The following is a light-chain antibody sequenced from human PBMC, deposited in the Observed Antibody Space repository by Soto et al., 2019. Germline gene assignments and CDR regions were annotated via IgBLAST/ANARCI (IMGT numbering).Light chain of an antibody. CDR1: QSVLYSSNNKNY. Sequence: DIVMTQSPDSLAVSLGETATINCKSSQSVLYSSNNKNYFAWYQQKPGQPPKLLIYWASTRESGVPDRFSGSGSETDFTLTISSLRAEDVAVYYCHQYYSIPWTFCQGTKVEIK. V-gene: IGKV4-1*01. J-gene: IGKJ1*01. CDR3: HQYYSIPWT. CDR2: WAS.